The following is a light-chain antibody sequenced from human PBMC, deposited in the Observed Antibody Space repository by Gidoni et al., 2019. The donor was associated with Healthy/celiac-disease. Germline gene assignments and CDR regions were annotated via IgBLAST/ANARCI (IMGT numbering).Light chain of an antibody. Sequence: DIVMTQFPDSLAFSLGERATINCKSSQSVLYSADNKNSLAWYQQKPGQPPKRLIYGASTRECGVPERFSGSGSGTDFTLTISRLQAEDVAVYYCQKYYSTPWTFGQGTKVEIK. J-gene: IGKJ1*01. CDR3: QKYYSTPWT. CDR1: QSVLYSADNKNS. V-gene: IGKV4-1*01. CDR2: GAS.